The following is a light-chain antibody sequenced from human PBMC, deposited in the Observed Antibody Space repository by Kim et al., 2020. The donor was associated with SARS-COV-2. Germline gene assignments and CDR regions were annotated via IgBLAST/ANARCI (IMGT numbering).Light chain of an antibody. Sequence: SSELTQDPAVSVALGQTVRITCQGDSLRSYYASWYQQKPGQAPVLVIYKDSERPSGIPERFSGSSSGTTVTLTISGVQAEDEADYYCQSADSSGTLWVFGGGTQLTVL. V-gene: IGLV3-19*01. J-gene: IGLJ3*02. CDR2: KDS. CDR1: SLRSYY. CDR3: QSADSSGTLWV.